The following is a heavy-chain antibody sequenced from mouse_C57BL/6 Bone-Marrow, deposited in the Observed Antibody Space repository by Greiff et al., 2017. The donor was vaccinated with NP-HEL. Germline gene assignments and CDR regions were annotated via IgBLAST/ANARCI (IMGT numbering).Heavy chain of an antibody. Sequence: EVQRVESGGDLVKPGGSLKLSCAASGFTFSSYGMSWIRQTPDKRLEWVATISSGGSYTYYPDSVKGRFTISRDNAKNTLYLQMSSLKSEDTAMYYCASLTIVTTRGYYFDYWGQGTTLTVSS. CDR3: ASLTIVTTRGYYFDY. CDR1: GFTFSSYG. D-gene: IGHD2-5*01. CDR2: ISSGGSYT. J-gene: IGHJ2*01. V-gene: IGHV5-6*01.